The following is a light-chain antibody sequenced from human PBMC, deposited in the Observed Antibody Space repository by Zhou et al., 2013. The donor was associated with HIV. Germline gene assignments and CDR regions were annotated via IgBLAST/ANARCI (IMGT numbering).Light chain of an antibody. J-gene: IGLJ2*01. CDR3: SSYTSSSTVV. CDR1: SSDVGGYNY. V-gene: IGLV2-14*03. Sequence: QSALTQPASVSGSPGQSITISCTGTSSDVGGYNYVSWYQQHPDKAPKLMIYDVSNRPSGVSNRFSGSTSGNTASLTISGLQAEDEADYYCSSYTSSSTVVFGGGTKLTVL. CDR2: DVS.